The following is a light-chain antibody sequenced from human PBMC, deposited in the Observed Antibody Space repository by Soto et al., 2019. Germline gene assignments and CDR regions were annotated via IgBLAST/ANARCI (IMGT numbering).Light chain of an antibody. CDR1: SSNIGSNY. CDR3: AAWDDSLSSPNVV. Sequence: QSVLTQSPSASGTPGQRVTISCSGSSSNIGSNYVYWYQQLPGTAPKLLIYRNNQRPSGVPDRFSGSKSGTSASLAISGLRFEHEADYYCAAWDDSLSSPNVVFGGGTKLTVL. J-gene: IGLJ2*01. V-gene: IGLV1-47*01. CDR2: RNN.